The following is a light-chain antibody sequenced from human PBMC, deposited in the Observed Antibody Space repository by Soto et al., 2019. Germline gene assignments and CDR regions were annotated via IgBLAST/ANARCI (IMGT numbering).Light chain of an antibody. CDR3: SSYTSSSTL. J-gene: IGLJ1*01. V-gene: IGLV2-14*01. Sequence: QSVLAQPASVSGSPGQSITISCTGTSGDVGVYKFVSWYQQHPGKAPKLIIYEVSNRPSGVSSRFSGSMSGNTASLTISGLQAEDEADYYCSSYTSSSTLFGTGTKVTVL. CDR2: EVS. CDR1: SGDVGVYKF.